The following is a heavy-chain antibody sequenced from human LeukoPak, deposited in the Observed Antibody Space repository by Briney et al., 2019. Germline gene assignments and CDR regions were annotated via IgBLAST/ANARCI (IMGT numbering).Heavy chain of an antibody. CDR1: GFTFTNTW. CDR3: ALGSANYDSSDFDC. J-gene: IGHJ4*02. D-gene: IGHD3-22*01. Sequence: GGSLRLSCVASGFTFTNTWINWVRQAPGGGLEWVGRIRSKAAGGTTEYAAPVKGRFTISRDDSKNTLYLQMNSLVTDDTAVYYCALGSANYDSSDFDCWGQGTLVTVSS. V-gene: IGHV3-15*07. CDR2: IRSKAAGGTT.